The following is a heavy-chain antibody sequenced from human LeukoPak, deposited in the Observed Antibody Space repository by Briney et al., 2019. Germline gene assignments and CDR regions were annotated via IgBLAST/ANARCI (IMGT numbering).Heavy chain of an antibody. D-gene: IGHD6-13*01. CDR2: INPNSGGT. Sequence: ASVKVSCKASGYTFTGYYMHWVRQAPGQGLEWMGRINPNSGGTNYAQRFQGRVTITRDTSISTAYMELSRLRSDDTAVYYCAKDFSIAAAGTFDYWGQGTLVTVSS. J-gene: IGHJ4*02. CDR1: GYTFTGYY. CDR3: AKDFSIAAAGTFDY. V-gene: IGHV1-2*06.